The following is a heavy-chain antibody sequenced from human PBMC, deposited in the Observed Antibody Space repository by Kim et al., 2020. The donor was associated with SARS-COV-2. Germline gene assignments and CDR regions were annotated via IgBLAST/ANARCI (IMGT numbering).Heavy chain of an antibody. Sequence: GGSLRLSCAASGFTFSSYGMHWVRQAPGKGLEWVAVIWYDGSNKYYADSVKGRFTISRDNSKSTLYLQMNSLRAEDTAVYYCARDNRGSITMVRGVILRYGMDVWGQGTTVTVSS. D-gene: IGHD3-10*01. CDR1: GFTFSSYG. V-gene: IGHV3-33*01. CDR3: ARDNRGSITMVRGVILRYGMDV. J-gene: IGHJ6*02. CDR2: IWYDGSNK.